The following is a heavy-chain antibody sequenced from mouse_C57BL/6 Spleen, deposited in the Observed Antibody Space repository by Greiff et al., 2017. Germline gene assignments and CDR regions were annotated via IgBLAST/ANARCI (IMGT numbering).Heavy chain of an antibody. CDR3: ARWEITPSYYAMDY. D-gene: IGHD2-4*01. J-gene: IGHJ4*01. CDR2: IRNKANGYTT. V-gene: IGHV7-3*01. Sequence: DVMLVESGGGLVQPGGSLSLSCAASGFTFTDYYMSWVRQPPGKALEWLGFIRNKANGYTTEYSASVKGRFTISRDNSQSILYLQMNALRAEDSATYYCARWEITPSYYAMDYWGQGTSVTVSS. CDR1: GFTFTDYY.